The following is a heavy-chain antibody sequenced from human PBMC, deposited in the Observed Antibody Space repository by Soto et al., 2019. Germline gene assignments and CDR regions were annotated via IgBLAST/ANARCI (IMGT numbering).Heavy chain of an antibody. J-gene: IGHJ4*02. D-gene: IGHD2-8*02. Sequence: GGSLTLSCASTGFTFHNYAMAWVRQAPGKGLEWVSTIIGTGDSTYYADSVKGRFTISRDNSKNMLYLQMNSLTAADTAVYYCAPSNRRYWSFDYWGQGT. CDR3: APSNRRYWSFDY. V-gene: IGHV3-23*01. CDR1: GFTFHNYA. CDR2: IIGTGDST.